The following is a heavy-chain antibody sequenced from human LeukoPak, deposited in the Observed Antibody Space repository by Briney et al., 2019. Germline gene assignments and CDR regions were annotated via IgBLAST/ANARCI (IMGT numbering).Heavy chain of an antibody. CDR1: GYTFTSYA. D-gene: IGHD3-3*01. CDR2: INAGNGNT. V-gene: IGHV1-3*01. Sequence: ASVKVSFTASGYTFTSYAMHWVRQAPGQRLEWMGWINAGNGNTKYSQKFQGRVTITRDTSASTAYMELSSLRSEDTAVYYCASHGITIFGVVPLLDVWGQGTTVTVSS. J-gene: IGHJ6*02. CDR3: ASHGITIFGVVPLLDV.